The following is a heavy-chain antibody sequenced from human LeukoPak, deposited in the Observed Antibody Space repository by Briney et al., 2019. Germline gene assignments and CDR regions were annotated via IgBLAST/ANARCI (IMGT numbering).Heavy chain of an antibody. CDR1: GFTFSTYD. Sequence: GGSLRLSCAASGFTFSTYDMHWVRQAPGKGLEWVAIISYDGSDKYYADSVKGRFTISRDNSKNTLYLQMNSLRAEDTAVYYCARGLSNLEDCWGQGTLVTVSS. V-gene: IGHV3-30*03. CDR2: ISYDGSDK. J-gene: IGHJ4*02. CDR3: ARGLSNLEDC. D-gene: IGHD1-1*01.